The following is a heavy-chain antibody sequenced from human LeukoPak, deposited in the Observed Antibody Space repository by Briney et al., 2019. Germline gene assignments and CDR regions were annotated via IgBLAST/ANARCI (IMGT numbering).Heavy chain of an antibody. J-gene: IGHJ3*02. Sequence: PGGSLRLSCAASGFTFDDYAMHWVRQAPGKGLEWVSLISGDGGSTYYADSVKGRFTISRDNSKNSLYLQMNNLRTEDTALYYCAKDVHVGDYVDAFDIWGQGTMVTVSS. CDR3: AKDVHVGDYVDAFDI. D-gene: IGHD4-17*01. CDR1: GFTFDDYA. CDR2: ISGDGGST. V-gene: IGHV3-43*02.